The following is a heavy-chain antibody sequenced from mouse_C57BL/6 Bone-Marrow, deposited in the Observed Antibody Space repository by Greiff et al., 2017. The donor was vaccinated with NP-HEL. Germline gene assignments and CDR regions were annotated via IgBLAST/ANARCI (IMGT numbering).Heavy chain of an antibody. CDR1: GYSFTSYY. Sequence: VQLQQSGPELVKPGASVKISCKASGYSFTSYYIHWVKQRPGQGLEWIGWIYPGSGNTKYNEKFKGKATLTADTSSSTAYMQLSSLTSEDSAVYYCARRDGYYPAWFAYWGQGTLVTVSA. CDR3: ARRDGYYPAWFAY. V-gene: IGHV1-66*01. CDR2: IYPGSGNT. D-gene: IGHD2-3*01. J-gene: IGHJ3*01.